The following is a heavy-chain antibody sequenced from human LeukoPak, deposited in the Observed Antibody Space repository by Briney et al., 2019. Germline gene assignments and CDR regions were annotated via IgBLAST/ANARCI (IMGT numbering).Heavy chain of an antibody. Sequence: ASVKVSCKASGYTFTNYAINWVRQAPGQGLEWLGWINTNSGNPTYAQGFTGRFVFSLDTFVSTAYLQISRLKPGDTAVYYCARVPFVVMGVTGNWFDPWGQGTLVIVSS. CDR3: ARVPFVVMGVTGNWFDP. CDR2: INTNSGNP. CDR1: GYTFTNYA. D-gene: IGHD2-8*01. V-gene: IGHV7-4-1*02. J-gene: IGHJ5*02.